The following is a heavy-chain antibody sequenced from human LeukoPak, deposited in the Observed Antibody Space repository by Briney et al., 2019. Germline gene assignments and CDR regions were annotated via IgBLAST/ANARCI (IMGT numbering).Heavy chain of an antibody. V-gene: IGHV1-18*01. CDR1: GYTFISYG. CDR3: AREDTRRGSRCYFDY. J-gene: IGHJ4*02. CDR2: ISGDSGNT. Sequence: GASVKVSCKASGYTFISYGISWVRQAPGQGLEWMGWISGDSGNTNYAQKVQGRVTMTTDTSATTAYLELRSLRSDDTAIYYCAREDTRRGSRCYFDYWGQGTLVNVSS.